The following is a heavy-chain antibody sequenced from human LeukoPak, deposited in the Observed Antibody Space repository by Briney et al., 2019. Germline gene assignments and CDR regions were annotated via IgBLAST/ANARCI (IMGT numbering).Heavy chain of an antibody. D-gene: IGHD3-10*01. J-gene: IGHJ4*02. Sequence: PGGSPRLSCAASGFTLRSYGMHWVRQAPGEGLEWVAVIWHDGSALDYSESVKGRFTVPRDNRKNTLYLQMDSLRVEDTAVYYCARDRGQDDPIDIWGQGTLVTVSS. CDR2: IWHDGSAL. CDR1: GFTLRSYG. V-gene: IGHV3-33*01. CDR3: ARDRGQDDPIDI.